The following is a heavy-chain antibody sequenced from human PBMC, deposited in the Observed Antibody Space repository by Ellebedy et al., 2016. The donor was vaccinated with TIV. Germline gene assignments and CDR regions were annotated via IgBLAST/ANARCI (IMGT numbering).Heavy chain of an antibody. Sequence: GGSLRLSCVASGFTFTDYWMTWVRQAPGKVLEWVSNVSPDGSEKYYVDSVTGRFTVSRDNAKNSVYLQMDHLTAEDTAVYYCTTPYYYGSGSYFLWGQGTLVTVYS. J-gene: IGHJ4*02. CDR3: TTPYYYGSGSYFL. V-gene: IGHV3-7*03. D-gene: IGHD3-10*01. CDR2: VSPDGSEK. CDR1: GFTFTDYW.